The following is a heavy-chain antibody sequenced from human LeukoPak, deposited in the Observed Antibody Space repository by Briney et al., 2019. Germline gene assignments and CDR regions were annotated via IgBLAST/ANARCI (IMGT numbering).Heavy chain of an antibody. J-gene: IGHJ3*02. CDR1: GFTVRDSY. CDR2: IYVSGTT. V-gene: IGHV3-53*01. Sequence: GGSLRLSCAASGFTVRDSYMSWVRQAPGKRLEWVSFIYVSGTTFYAASVKGRFTISRDNAKNSLYLQMNSLRAEDTAVYYCARERDWNDGAFDIWGQGTMVTVSS. CDR3: ARERDWNDGAFDI. D-gene: IGHD1-1*01.